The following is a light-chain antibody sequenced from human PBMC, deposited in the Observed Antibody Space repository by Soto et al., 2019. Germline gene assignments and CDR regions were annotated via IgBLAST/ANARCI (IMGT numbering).Light chain of an antibody. CDR1: QTVRNN. J-gene: IGKJ1*01. V-gene: IGKV3-15*01. CDR2: DAS. CDR3: QQYNNWPRT. Sequence: EFVLTQSPCTLSLSPGERATLSCRASQTVRNNYLAWYQQKPGQAPRLLIYDASTRATGIPVRFSGSGFGTEFTLTISSLESEDFAVYYCQQYNNWPRTFGQGTKVDTK.